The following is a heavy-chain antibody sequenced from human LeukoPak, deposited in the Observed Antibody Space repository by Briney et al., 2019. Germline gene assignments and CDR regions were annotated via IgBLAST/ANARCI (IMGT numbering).Heavy chain of an antibody. CDR3: ARDRDSSSPSFGY. CDR1: GFTFSSYA. CDR2: LSASGLRT. Sequence: LSGGSLRLSCAASGFTFSSYAMIWVRQAPGKGLEWVSGLSASGLRTYYTDSVKGRFTISRDNSKNTLYLQMNSLRAEDTAVYYCARDRDSSSPSFGYWGQGTLVTVSS. V-gene: IGHV3-23*01. J-gene: IGHJ4*02. D-gene: IGHD6-6*01.